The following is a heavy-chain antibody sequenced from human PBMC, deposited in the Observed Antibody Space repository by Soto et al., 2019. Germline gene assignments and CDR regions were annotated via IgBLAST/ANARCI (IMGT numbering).Heavy chain of an antibody. CDR3: ARDSRETVLRFFDSPDSYYYYAMDV. CDR2: ISDSGNYI. J-gene: IGHJ6*02. Sequence: GGSLQLSCAPTRFTFCCASMKWVCKASTSGLAWVSSISDSGNYIYYADSLKGRFTISRDNVKNSLSLQMNSLRDEDTAVYFCARDSRETVLRFFDSPDSYYYYAMDVWGQGT. V-gene: IGHV3-21*01. D-gene: IGHD3-9*01. CDR1: RFTFCCAS.